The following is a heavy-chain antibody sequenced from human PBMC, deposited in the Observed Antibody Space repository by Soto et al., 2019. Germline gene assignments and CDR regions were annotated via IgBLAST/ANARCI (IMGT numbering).Heavy chain of an antibody. D-gene: IGHD3-22*01. Sequence: EVQLAESGGSLNQPGGSLRLSCAASGFSVSDNYMSWVRQAPGKGLEWVSVIYSGGQSFYADSVKGRFTLSRDNSKNTLYLQMNSLRAADTVVYHCVQYYHIGDYLTYCMDVWGQGTAVTVS. CDR3: VQYYHIGDYLTYCMDV. CDR1: GFSVSDNY. V-gene: IGHV3-53*01. CDR2: IYSGGQS. J-gene: IGHJ6*02.